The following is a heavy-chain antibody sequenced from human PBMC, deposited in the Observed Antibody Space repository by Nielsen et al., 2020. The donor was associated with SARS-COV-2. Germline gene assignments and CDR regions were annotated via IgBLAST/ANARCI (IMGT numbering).Heavy chain of an antibody. J-gene: IGHJ6*02. CDR2: IYYSGST. CDR3: ARDLRYSSSSGYYYGMDV. V-gene: IGHV4-61*01. Sequence: SETLSLTCTVSGGSVSSGRYYWSWIRQPPGKGLEWIGYIYYSGSTNYNPSLKSRVTISVDTSKNQFSLKLSSVTAADTAVYYCARDLRYSSSSGYYYGMDVWGQGTTVTVSS. CDR1: GGSVSSGRYY. D-gene: IGHD6-6*01.